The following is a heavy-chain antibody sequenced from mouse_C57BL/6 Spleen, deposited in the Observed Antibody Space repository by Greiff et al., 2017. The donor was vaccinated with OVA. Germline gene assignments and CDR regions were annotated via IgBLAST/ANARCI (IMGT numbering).Heavy chain of an antibody. V-gene: IGHV3-6*01. D-gene: IGHD4-1*01. CDR3: ARKDWEGYYYAMDY. CDR2: ISYDGSN. CDR1: GYSITSGYY. Sequence: VQLQQSGPGLVKPSQSLSLTCSVTGYSITSGYYWNWIRQFPGNKLEWMGYISYDGSNNYNPSLKNRISITRDTSKNQFFLKLNSVTTEDTATYYCARKDWEGYYYAMDYWGQGTSVTVSS. J-gene: IGHJ4*01.